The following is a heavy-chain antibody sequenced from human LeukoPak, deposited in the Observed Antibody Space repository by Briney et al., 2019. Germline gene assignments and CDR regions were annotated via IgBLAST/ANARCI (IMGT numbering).Heavy chain of an antibody. CDR2: IYHSGST. CDR1: GGSISSGGYS. J-gene: IGHJ4*02. CDR3: ARTRGWLFDY. V-gene: IGHV4-30-2*01. Sequence: SETLSLTCAVSGGSISSGGYSWSWIRQPPGKGLEWIGYIYHSGSTYYNPSLKSRVTISVDRSKNQFSLKLSSVTAAVTAVYYCARTRGWLFDYWGQGTLVTVSS. D-gene: IGHD5-12*01.